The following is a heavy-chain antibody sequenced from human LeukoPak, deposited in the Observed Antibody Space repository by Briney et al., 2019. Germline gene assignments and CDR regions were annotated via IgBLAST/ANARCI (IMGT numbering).Heavy chain of an antibody. D-gene: IGHD2-15*01. J-gene: IGHJ4*02. CDR3: AKDAPEYCSGDSCYPDY. Sequence: GGSLRLSCAASGFTFTTYAMSWVRQAPGKGLEWVSGINDSGGSTYHADSVKGRFTISRDNSKNTVYLQMNSLRAEDTAVYYCAKDAPEYCSGDSCYPDYWGQGTLVTVSS. V-gene: IGHV3-23*01. CDR2: INDSGGST. CDR1: GFTFTTYA.